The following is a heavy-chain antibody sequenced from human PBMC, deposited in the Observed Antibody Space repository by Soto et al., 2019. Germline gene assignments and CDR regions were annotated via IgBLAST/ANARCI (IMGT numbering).Heavy chain of an antibody. CDR1: GFTFSSYG. V-gene: IGHV3-33*01. CDR3: ARAGLSMTTVTTSRTGMDV. CDR2: IWYDGSNK. D-gene: IGHD4-17*01. J-gene: IGHJ6*02. Sequence: QVQLVESGGGVVQPGRSLRLSCAASGFTFSSYGMHWVRQAPGKGLEWVAVIWYDGSNKYYADSVKGRFTISRDNSKNTLYLQMNSLRAENTAVYYCARAGLSMTTVTTSRTGMDVWGQGTTVTVSS.